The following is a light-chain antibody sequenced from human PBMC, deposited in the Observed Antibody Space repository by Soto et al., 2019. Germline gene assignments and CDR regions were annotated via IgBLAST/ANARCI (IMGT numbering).Light chain of an antibody. CDR2: GAS. J-gene: IGKJ4*01. CDR3: QQYGGSPLLT. V-gene: IGKV3-20*01. CDR1: ETVRSNF. Sequence: DIVLTQSPGTLSLSPGQRATLSCRASETVRSNFLTWYQQKPGQAPRLLISGASTRATGIPDRFSGSGSGTDFTLTISRVESEDFAMYYCQQYGGSPLLTFGGGTNLEI.